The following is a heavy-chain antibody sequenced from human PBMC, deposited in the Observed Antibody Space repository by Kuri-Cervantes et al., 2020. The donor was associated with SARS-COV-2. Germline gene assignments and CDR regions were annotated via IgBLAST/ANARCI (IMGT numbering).Heavy chain of an antibody. V-gene: IGHV1-69*13. CDR2: IIPIFGTA. CDR3: ARSGLDHYYDSSGYYRGFDY. CDR1: GGTFSSYA. J-gene: IGHJ4*02. D-gene: IGHD3-22*01. Sequence: SVKVSCKASGGTFSSYAISWVRQVPGQGLEWMGGIIPIFGTANYAQKFQGRVTITADESTSTAYMELSSLRSEDTAVYYCARSGLDHYYDSSGYYRGFDYWGQGTLVTVSS.